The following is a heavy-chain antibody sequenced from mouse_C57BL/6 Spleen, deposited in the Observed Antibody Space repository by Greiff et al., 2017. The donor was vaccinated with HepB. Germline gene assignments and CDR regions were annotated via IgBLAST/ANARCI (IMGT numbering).Heavy chain of an antibody. Sequence: VQLQQSGPELVKPGASVKIPCKATGYTFTDYNMDWVRQSHGKSLEWIGDINPNNGGTNYNQKFKGKATLTVDKSSSTAYMELRSLTSEDTAVYYCARDDAMDYWGQGTSVTVSS. CDR1: GYTFTDYN. CDR2: INPNNGGT. CDR3: ARDDAMDY. V-gene: IGHV1-18*01. J-gene: IGHJ4*01.